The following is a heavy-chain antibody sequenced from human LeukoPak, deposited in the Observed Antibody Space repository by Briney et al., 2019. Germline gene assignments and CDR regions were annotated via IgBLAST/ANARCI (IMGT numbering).Heavy chain of an antibody. J-gene: IGHJ4*02. Sequence: PGGSLRLSCAASGFTFSSYSMNWVRQAPGKGLEWVSYISSCSSTIYYADSVKGRFTISRDNSKNTLYLQMNSLRAEDTAVYYCAKPPYDYVWGSYRYERAYFDYWGQGTLVTVSS. CDR1: GFTFSSYS. V-gene: IGHV3-48*01. D-gene: IGHD3-16*02. CDR3: AKPPYDYVWGSYRYERAYFDY. CDR2: ISSCSSTI.